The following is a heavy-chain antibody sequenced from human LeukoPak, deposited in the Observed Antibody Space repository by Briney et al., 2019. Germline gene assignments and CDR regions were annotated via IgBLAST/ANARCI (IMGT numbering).Heavy chain of an antibody. D-gene: IGHD4-23*01. CDR1: GYTFTNYG. J-gene: IGHJ4*02. CDR3: ARQGYGGHSRGAADY. Sequence: GASVKVSCKASGYTFTNYGISWVRQAPGQGLEWMGWISANNGNRNYALKLQDRVSMTTDTSTSTAYMELRSLTSDDTAVYSCARQGYGGHSRGAADYWGQGTLVTVSS. V-gene: IGHV1-18*01. CDR2: ISANNGNR.